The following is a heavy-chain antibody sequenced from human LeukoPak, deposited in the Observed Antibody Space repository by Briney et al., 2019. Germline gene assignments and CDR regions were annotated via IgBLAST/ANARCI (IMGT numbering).Heavy chain of an antibody. J-gene: IGHJ4*02. V-gene: IGHV3-30*03. CDR1: GFTFSHYA. CDR2: ISYSGNNY. D-gene: IGHD5-12*01. CDR3: ARGPPTSRSGAHFDY. Sequence: PGGSLRLSCAASGFTFSHYAMHWVRQAPGEGLQWVAFISYSGNNYYYADSVKGRFIISRDDSKNTLYVEMNRLKLDDTAIYYCARGPPTSRSGAHFDYWGQGSLVTVSP.